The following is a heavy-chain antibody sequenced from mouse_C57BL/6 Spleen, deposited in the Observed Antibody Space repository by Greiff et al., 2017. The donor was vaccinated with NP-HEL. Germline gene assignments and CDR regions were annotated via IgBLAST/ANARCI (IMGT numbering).Heavy chain of an antibody. D-gene: IGHD1-1*01. V-gene: IGHV8-8*01. Sequence: QVTLKECGPGILQPSQTLSLTCSFSGFSLSTFGMGVGWIRQPSGKGLEWLAPIWWDDDKYYNPALKSRLTISKDTSKNQVFLKIANVDTADTATYYCARISLAMSYGSRRDYAMDYWGQGTSVTVSS. CDR3: ARISLAMSYGSRRDYAMDY. CDR1: GFSLSTFGMG. CDR2: IWWDDDK. J-gene: IGHJ4*01.